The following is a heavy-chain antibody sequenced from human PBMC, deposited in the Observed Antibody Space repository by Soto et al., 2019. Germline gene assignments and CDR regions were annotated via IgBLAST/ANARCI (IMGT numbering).Heavy chain of an antibody. J-gene: IGHJ6*03. CDR2: ISSSSSTI. D-gene: IGHD3-10*01. V-gene: IGHV3-48*01. CDR3: ARVTMVRVPNYYYYYMDV. CDR1: GFTFSSYS. Sequence: GGSLRLSCAASGFTFSSYSMNWVRQAPGKGLEWVSYISSSSSTIYYADSVKGRFTISRDNAKNSLYLQMNSLRAEDTAVYYCARVTMVRVPNYYYYYMDVWGKGTTVTVSS.